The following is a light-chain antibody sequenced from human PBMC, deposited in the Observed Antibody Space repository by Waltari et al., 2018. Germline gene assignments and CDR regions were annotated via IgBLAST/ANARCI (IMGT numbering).Light chain of an antibody. CDR2: SAS. CDR3: QQLNSYPLT. Sequence: DIQLTQSPSFLSASVRDRVTITCRASQGIRNYLARYQQKPGKAPKLLIYSASTLQSGVPSRFSGSGSGTEFSLTISSLQPEDFATYYCQQLNSYPLTFGGGTKVEIK. V-gene: IGKV1-9*01. CDR1: QGIRNY. J-gene: IGKJ4*01.